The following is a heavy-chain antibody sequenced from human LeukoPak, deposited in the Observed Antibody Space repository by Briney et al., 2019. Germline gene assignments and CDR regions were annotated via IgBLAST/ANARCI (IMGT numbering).Heavy chain of an antibody. Sequence: PSETLSLTCAVYGGSFSGYYWSWIRQPPGKGLEWIGEINHSGSTNYNPSLKSRVTISVDTSKNQFSLKLSSVTAADTAVYYCARVYLSWTMVRGVTYYFDYWGQGTLVTVSS. CDR1: GGSFSGYY. J-gene: IGHJ4*02. CDR3: ARVYLSWTMVRGVTYYFDY. V-gene: IGHV4-34*01. D-gene: IGHD3-10*01. CDR2: INHSGST.